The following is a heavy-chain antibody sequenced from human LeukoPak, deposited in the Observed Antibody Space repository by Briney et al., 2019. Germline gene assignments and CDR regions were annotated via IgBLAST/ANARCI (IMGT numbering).Heavy chain of an antibody. D-gene: IGHD3-10*01. Sequence: SETLSLTCTVSGGSVSSYYWIWIRQPPGKGLEWIGYIYYSGSTNYNPSLKSRVTMSVDTSKNQFSLKLSSVTAADTAVYYCAREAGHGVLWFGESWYYFDYWGQGTLVTVSS. CDR3: AREAGHGVLWFGESWYYFDY. CDR1: GGSVSSYY. CDR2: IYYSGST. J-gene: IGHJ4*02. V-gene: IGHV4-59*02.